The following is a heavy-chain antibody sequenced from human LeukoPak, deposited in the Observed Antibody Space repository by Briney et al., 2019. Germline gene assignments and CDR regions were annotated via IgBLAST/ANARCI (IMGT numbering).Heavy chain of an antibody. J-gene: IGHJ4*02. CDR3: ARVSSWSYMSPDY. V-gene: IGHV4-59*01. Sequence: SETLSLTCTVSGASISSYYWSWIRQPPGKGLEWIGYIYYSGSTNYNPSLKSRVTISLDTSKNQFSLRLSSVTAADTAVYYCARVSSWSYMSPDYWGQGTLVTVSS. D-gene: IGHD1-26*01. CDR2: IYYSGST. CDR1: GASISSYY.